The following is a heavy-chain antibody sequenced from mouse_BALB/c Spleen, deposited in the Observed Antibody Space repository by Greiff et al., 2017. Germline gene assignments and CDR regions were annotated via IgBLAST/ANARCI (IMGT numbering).Heavy chain of an antibody. D-gene: IGHD1-1*01. CDR2: ISSGGST. J-gene: IGHJ3*01. CDR1: GFTFSSYA. V-gene: IGHV5-6-5*01. CDR3: ARGGGYYSSWFAY. Sequence: EVQVVESGGGLVKPGGSLKLSCAASGFTFSSYAMSWVRQTPEKRLEWVASISSGGSTYYPDSVKGRFTISRDNARNILYLQMSSLRSEDTAMYYCARGGGYYSSWFAYWGQGTLVTVSA.